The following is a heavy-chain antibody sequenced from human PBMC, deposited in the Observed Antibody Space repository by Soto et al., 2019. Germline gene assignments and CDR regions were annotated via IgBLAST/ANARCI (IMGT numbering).Heavy chain of an antibody. CDR1: GGPFIASY. CDR3: ARYTTAPSHGWYGFDS. Sequence: QVQLQQWGAGLLKPSETLSLTCAVYGGPFIASYGSWIRQPPVQGLEWNGEINHTGFRNYNPSLKSRVTVSIDTSETKFSLKLSSVTAADTAVYYCARYTTAPSHGWYGFDSWGQGTLVTVSS. D-gene: IGHD6-19*01. J-gene: IGHJ4*02. V-gene: IGHV4-34*01. CDR2: INHTGFR.